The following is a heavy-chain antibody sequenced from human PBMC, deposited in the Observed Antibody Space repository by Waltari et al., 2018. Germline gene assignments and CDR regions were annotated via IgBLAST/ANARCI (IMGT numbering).Heavy chain of an antibody. D-gene: IGHD3-22*01. CDR1: GGSISSGGYS. V-gene: IGHV4-30-2*01. Sequence: QLQLQESGSGLVKPSQTLSLTCAVSGGSISSGGYSGSWIRQPPGKGREWIGYIYHSGSTYYNPSLKSRVTISVDRSKNQFSLKLSSVTAADTAVYYCARVRYYDSSGYYFDYWGQGTLVTVSS. J-gene: IGHJ4*02. CDR2: IYHSGST. CDR3: ARVRYYDSSGYYFDY.